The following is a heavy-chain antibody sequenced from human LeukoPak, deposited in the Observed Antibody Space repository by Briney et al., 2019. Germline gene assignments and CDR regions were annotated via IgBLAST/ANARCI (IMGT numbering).Heavy chain of an antibody. CDR3: ARDKGTNSFDY. CDR1: GYTFTSYY. V-gene: IGHV1-46*01. Sequence: ASVKVSCKASGYTFTSYYMHWVRQAPGQGLEWMGIINPSGDSTTYAQKFQGRVTMTSDTSTSTVYMELSSLRSEDTAVYYCARDKGTNSFDYWGQGTLVTVSS. CDR2: INPSGDST. J-gene: IGHJ4*02. D-gene: IGHD2-8*01.